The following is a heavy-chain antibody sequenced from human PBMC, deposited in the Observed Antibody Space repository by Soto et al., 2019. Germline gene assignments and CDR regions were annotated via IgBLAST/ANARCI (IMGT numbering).Heavy chain of an antibody. CDR2: ISAYNGNT. CDR3: ARDRGYYYDSSGSSGY. CDR1: GYTFTSYG. D-gene: IGHD3-22*01. J-gene: IGHJ4*02. Sequence: ASVKVSCKASGYTFTSYGISWVRQAPGQGLEWMGWISAYNGNTNYAQKLQGRVTMTTDTSTSTAYMGLRSLRSDDTAVYYCARDRGYYYDSSGSSGYWGQGTLVTVSS. V-gene: IGHV1-18*04.